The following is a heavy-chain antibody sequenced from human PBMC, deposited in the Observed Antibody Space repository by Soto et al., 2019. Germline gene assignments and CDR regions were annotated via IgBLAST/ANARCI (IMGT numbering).Heavy chain of an antibody. D-gene: IGHD5-18*01. J-gene: IGHJ6*02. CDR3: ARGGGYRYGRHGMDV. CDR2: INHSGST. V-gene: IGHV4-34*01. CDR1: GGSFSGYY. Sequence: QVQLQQWGAGLLKPSETLSLTCAVYGGSFSGYYWSWIRQPPGKGLEWIGEINHSGSTNYNPSLKSRVTISVDTSKNQFSLKLSSVTAADTAVYYCARGGGYRYGRHGMDVWGQGTTVTVSS.